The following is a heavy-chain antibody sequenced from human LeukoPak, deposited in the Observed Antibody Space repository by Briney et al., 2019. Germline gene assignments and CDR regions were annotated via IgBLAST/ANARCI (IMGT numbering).Heavy chain of an antibody. CDR3: AKVSASYHMDYFDN. CDR2: INDRGDNT. CDR1: GFTFSNSA. Sequence: GGSLRLSCAAAGFTFSNSAMSWVRQAPGKGLEWVSGINDRGDNTFYADSVKGRFTISRDNSKNTLFLLMNSLRVDDTAVYYCAKVSASYHMDYFDNWGQGTLVTVSS. V-gene: IGHV3-23*01. J-gene: IGHJ4*02. D-gene: IGHD1-26*01.